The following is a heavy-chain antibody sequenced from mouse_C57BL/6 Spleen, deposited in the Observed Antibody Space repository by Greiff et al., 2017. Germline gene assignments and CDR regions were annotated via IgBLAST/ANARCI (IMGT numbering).Heavy chain of an antibody. CDR1: GYTFTDYE. V-gene: IGHV1-15*01. CDR3: TTVVAPAD. Sequence: VQLQQSGAELVRPGASVTLSCKASGYTFTDYEMHWVKQTPVHGLEWIGAIDPEAGGTAYNQKFKGKAILTADKSSSTAYMGLRSLTSEDSAVYYCTTVVAPADWGQGTLVTVSA. D-gene: IGHD1-1*01. CDR2: IDPEAGGT. J-gene: IGHJ3*01.